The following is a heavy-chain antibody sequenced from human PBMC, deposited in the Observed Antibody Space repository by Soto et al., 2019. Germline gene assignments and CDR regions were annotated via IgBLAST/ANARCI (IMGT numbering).Heavy chain of an antibody. CDR2: IIPIFGTA. V-gene: IGHV1-69*01. J-gene: IGHJ6*02. Sequence: QVQLVQSGAEVKKPGSSVKVSCKASGGTFSSYAISWVRQAPGQGLEWMGGIIPIFGTANYAQKFQGRVTITADESTSTAYMELRSLRSEDTAVYYCARAESIPARPRLYYYYGMDVWGQGTTVTVSS. D-gene: IGHD6-6*01. CDR1: GGTFSSYA. CDR3: ARAESIPARPRLYYYYGMDV.